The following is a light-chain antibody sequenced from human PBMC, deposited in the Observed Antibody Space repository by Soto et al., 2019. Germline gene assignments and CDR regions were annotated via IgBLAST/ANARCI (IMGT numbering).Light chain of an antibody. V-gene: IGLV2-14*01. Sequence: QSALTQPASVSGSPGQSITISCTGTSSDVVIYKFVSWYQQHPGKAPKLMIYEVSNRPSGVSDPFSGSKSDNTASLSISVLQDEDEADYYCISYTRSNTYVFGTRTKLTV. CDR3: ISYTRSNTYV. J-gene: IGLJ1*01. CDR1: SSDVVIYKF. CDR2: EVS.